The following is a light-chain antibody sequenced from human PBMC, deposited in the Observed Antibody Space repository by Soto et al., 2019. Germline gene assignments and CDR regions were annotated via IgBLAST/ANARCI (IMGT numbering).Light chain of an antibody. V-gene: IGLV3-21*02. CDR1: NIGNKS. Sequence: SYELTQPPSVSVAPGQTAMITCGGNNIGNKSVHWYQQRPGQAPVLVVYDDSDRPSGIPDRLSGSNSENTATLTISRVEAGDEADFYCQVCDSSSEDRSDPTSDRWVFGGGTKLTVL. CDR2: DDS. CDR3: QVCDSSSEDRSDPTSDRWV. J-gene: IGLJ3*02.